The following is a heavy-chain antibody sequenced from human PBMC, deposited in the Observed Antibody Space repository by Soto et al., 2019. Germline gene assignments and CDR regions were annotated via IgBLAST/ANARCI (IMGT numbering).Heavy chain of an antibody. D-gene: IGHD3-22*01. V-gene: IGHV4-34*01. CDR1: GGKYSRSY. CDR3: ARGRYYYDSSGYYERLYYYYVTAF. J-gene: IGHJ6*02. CDR2: INHSGST. Sequence: LPITEDLYGGKYSRSYWSWIHQPHGNGLELIGEINHSGSTNYNPSLKSRVTISVDTSKNQFSLKLSSVTAADTAVYYCARGRYYYDSSGYYERLYYYYVTAFLGQGTTVT.